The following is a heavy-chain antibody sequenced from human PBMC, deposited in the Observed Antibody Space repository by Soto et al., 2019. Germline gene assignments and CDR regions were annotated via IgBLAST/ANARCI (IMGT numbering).Heavy chain of an antibody. Sequence: ASVKVSCKARCYTFSMSGIRLLRHSPGQGLEWMGWISGYNGNTNYEQKFQDRVTMTTDTTTNTAYMELRSLRSDDTAVYYCAREGPRPYYYYGMEVWGQGTTVTVSS. V-gene: IGHV1-18*01. CDR1: CYTFSMSG. CDR2: ISGYNGNT. CDR3: AREGPRPYYYYGMEV. J-gene: IGHJ6*02.